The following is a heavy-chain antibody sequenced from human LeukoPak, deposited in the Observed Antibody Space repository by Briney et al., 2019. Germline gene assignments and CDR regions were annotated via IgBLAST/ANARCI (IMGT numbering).Heavy chain of an antibody. CDR2: ISGSGGST. J-gene: IGHJ4*02. CDR1: GFTFSSFE. Sequence: GGSLRLSCAASGFTFSSFEMNWVRQAPGKGLEWVSAISGSGGSTYYADSVKGRFTISRDNSKNTLYLQMNSLRAEDTAVYYCAKFSSSPGYCSGGSCYSYYFDYWGQGTLVTVSS. V-gene: IGHV3-23*01. D-gene: IGHD2-15*01. CDR3: AKFSSSPGYCSGGSCYSYYFDY.